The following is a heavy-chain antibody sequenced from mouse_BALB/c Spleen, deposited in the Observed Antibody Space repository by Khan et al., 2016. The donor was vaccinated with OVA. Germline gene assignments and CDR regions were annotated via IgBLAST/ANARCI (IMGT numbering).Heavy chain of an antibody. CDR2: IWGGGST. J-gene: IGHJ4*01. Sequence: QVQLKQSGPGLVAPSQSLSITCTVSGFSLTDYGVSWIRQPPGKGLEWLGLIWGGGSTYYNSVLKSRLSISKDNSKRQVFLKMNRLQTDDTAMYYCAKLLWSHYYAMDYWGQGTSVTVSS. CDR1: GFSLTDYG. CDR3: AKLLWSHYYAMDY. D-gene: IGHD1-1*02. V-gene: IGHV2-6-5*01.